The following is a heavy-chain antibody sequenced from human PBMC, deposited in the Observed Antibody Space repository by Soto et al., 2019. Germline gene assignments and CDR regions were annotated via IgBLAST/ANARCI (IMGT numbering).Heavy chain of an antibody. D-gene: IGHD3-9*01. CDR1: GFTFSSYG. J-gene: IGHJ1*01. CDR2: ISYDGSNK. CDR3: AKDSHYALRYFDWLDLPTSEYFQH. Sequence: GGSLRLSCAASGFTFSSYGMHWVRQAPGKGLEWVAVISYDGSNKYYADSVKGRFTISRDNSKNTLYLQMNSLRAEDTAVYYCAKDSHYALRYFDWLDLPTSEYFQHWGQGTLVTVSS. V-gene: IGHV3-30*18.